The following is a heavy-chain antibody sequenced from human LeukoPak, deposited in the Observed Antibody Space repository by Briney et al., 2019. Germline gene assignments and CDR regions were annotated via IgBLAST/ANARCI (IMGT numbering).Heavy chain of an antibody. CDR3: ARRLRQNLFDP. Sequence: SETLSLTCTVSGVSISSDYWSWIRLPPGKGLEWIGYIYYSGSSNYNPSLKSRVTMSDDTSKNQFSLKLTSVTAADTAVYYCARRLRQNLFDPWGQGTLVTVSS. CDR2: IYYSGSS. CDR1: GVSISSDY. J-gene: IGHJ5*02. V-gene: IGHV4-59*08. D-gene: IGHD4-17*01.